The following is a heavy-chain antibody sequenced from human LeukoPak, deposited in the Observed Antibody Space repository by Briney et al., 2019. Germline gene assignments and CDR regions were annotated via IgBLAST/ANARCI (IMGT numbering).Heavy chain of an antibody. Sequence: TGGSLRLSCAVSGLTFSNYWMPWVRQAPGKGLIWVSRISSDGSSTNYADSVKGRFTISRDNAKNTVSLQMKSLRADDTAVYYCASRSQGVENWGQGTLVTVSS. V-gene: IGHV3-74*01. CDR2: ISSDGSST. D-gene: IGHD3-10*01. J-gene: IGHJ4*02. CDR1: GLTFSNYW. CDR3: ASRSQGVEN.